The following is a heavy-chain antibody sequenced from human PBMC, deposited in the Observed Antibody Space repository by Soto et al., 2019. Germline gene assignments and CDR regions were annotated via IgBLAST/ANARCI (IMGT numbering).Heavy chain of an antibody. V-gene: IGHV3-23*01. CDR3: AKEIAASATLWLDP. CDR1: GFTLNYYA. Sequence: EVQLLESGGGLVQPGGSLRLSCAASGFTLNYYAINWVRQAPGKGLEWVSAITSTGDTHYVDSVKGRFTISRDNSKNTLYLQMNSLRAEDTAVYYCAKEIAASATLWLDPWGQGTLVTVSS. J-gene: IGHJ5*02. D-gene: IGHD6-13*01. CDR2: ITSTGDT.